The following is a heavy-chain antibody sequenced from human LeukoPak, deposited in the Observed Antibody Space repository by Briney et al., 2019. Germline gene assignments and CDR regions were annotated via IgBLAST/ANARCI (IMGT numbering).Heavy chain of an antibody. V-gene: IGHV1-2*02. CDR3: ARVASSSSWFDSIFDY. Sequence: RASVKVSCRASGYTFTGYYMHWVRQAPGQGLEWMGWINPNSGGTNYAQKFQGRVTITRDTSISTAYMELSRLRSDDTAVYYCARVASSSSWFDSIFDYWGQGTLVTVSS. CDR1: GYTFTGYY. J-gene: IGHJ4*02. CDR2: INPNSGGT. D-gene: IGHD6-13*01.